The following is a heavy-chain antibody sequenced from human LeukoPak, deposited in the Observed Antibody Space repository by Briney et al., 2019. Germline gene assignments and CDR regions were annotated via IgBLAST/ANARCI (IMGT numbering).Heavy chain of an antibody. CDR1: GYTFTNYS. V-gene: IGHV1-18*04. CDR2: ISVYNGNT. D-gene: IGHD3-16*02. Sequence: GASVKVSCKADGYTFTNYSINWVRAAPGQGLEWMGWISVYNGNTKYAQKLQSRVTMTTDTSTSTAYMELRSLRSDDPAVYYCARVAVFVYQHGMDVWGQGTTVTVSS. CDR3: ARVAVFVYQHGMDV. J-gene: IGHJ6*02.